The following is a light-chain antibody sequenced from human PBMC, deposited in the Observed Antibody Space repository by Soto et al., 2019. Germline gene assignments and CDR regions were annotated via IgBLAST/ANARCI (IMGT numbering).Light chain of an antibody. CDR3: CSYAGSSTSYV. CDR2: EGS. J-gene: IGLJ1*01. V-gene: IGLV2-23*01. Sequence: SLLPQPASVSGSPGQWITISCTGTSSDVGSYNLVSWYQQHPGKAPKLMIYEGSKRPSGVSNRFSGSKSGNTASLTISGLQAEDEADYYCCSYAGSSTSYVFGTGTKVTVL. CDR1: SSDVGSYNL.